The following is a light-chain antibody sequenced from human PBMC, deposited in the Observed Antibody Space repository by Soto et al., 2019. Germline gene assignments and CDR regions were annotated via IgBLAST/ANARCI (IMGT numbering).Light chain of an antibody. CDR1: QSVSNSY. CDR3: QHYGSSPLFT. V-gene: IGKV3-20*01. Sequence: ILTQSPATLSLSPGERATLSCRASQSVSNSYLFWYQQKPGQAPRLLIYGTSSRATSVPDRFSGSGSGTDFTLTISRLEPEDVAVYYCQHYGSSPLFTFGPGTKVDFK. CDR2: GTS. J-gene: IGKJ3*01.